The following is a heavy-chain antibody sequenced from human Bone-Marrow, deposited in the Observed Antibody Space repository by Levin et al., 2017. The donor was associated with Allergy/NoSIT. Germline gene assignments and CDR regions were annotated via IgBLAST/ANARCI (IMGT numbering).Heavy chain of an antibody. D-gene: IGHD6-19*01. V-gene: IGHV3-21*01. J-gene: IGHJ6*02. CDR1: GGTTGDYS. CDR3: ARDRSVAATEAMNYYFGMDV. CDR2: ISRNSNYK. Sequence: GESLKISCVASGGTTGDYSMNWVRQAPGKGLEWVSSISRNSNYKSYGGKVRGRFIISRDNAKNSLYLHMNSLSADDTGVYYCARDRSVAATEAMNYYFGMDVWGQGTTVTVSS.